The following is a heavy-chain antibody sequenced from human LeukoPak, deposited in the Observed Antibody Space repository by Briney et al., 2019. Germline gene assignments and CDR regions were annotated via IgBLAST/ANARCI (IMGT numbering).Heavy chain of an antibody. Sequence: GASVKVSCKASGYTFTTYYIHWVRQAPGQGLEGMGLINPSGASTSYAQNCLGRVTLTRDMSTRTVNIELTSLRSEDTPVYYCARGRYGSSAIINGFDPWGQGTLVTVSS. D-gene: IGHD6-6*01. CDR3: ARGRYGSSAIINGFDP. CDR2: INPSGAST. J-gene: IGHJ5*02. V-gene: IGHV1-46*01. CDR1: GYTFTTYY.